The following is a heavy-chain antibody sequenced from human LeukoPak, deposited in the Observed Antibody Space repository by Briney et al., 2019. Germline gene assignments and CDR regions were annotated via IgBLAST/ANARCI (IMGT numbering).Heavy chain of an antibody. Sequence: SETLSLTCAVYGGSFRGYYWSWIRQPPGKGLEWIGEINHSGSTNYNPFLKSRITTSEDTTKNQYLLKLSFVADADTAVYYCASRGYCGGDCYLLAFDYWGQGTLVTVSS. V-gene: IGHV4-34*01. CDR1: GGSFRGYY. J-gene: IGHJ4*02. CDR3: ASRGYCGGDCYLLAFDY. D-gene: IGHD2-21*02. CDR2: INHSGST.